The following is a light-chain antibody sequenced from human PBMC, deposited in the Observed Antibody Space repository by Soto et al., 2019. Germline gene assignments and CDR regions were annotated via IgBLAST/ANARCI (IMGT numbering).Light chain of an antibody. J-gene: IGLJ3*02. V-gene: IGLV1-44*01. Sequence: QSALTQPPSASGTPGQRVTISCSGSWSNIGSNTVSWYQQLPGTAPKLLIYSNNQGPSGVPDRISGSKSGTSASLAISGLQSEDEGEYYCAAWDDSLDGVVFGGGTKVTVL. CDR3: AAWDDSLDGVV. CDR2: SNN. CDR1: WSNIGSNT.